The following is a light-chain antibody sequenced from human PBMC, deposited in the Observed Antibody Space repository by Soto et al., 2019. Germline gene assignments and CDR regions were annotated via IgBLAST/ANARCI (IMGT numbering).Light chain of an antibody. CDR3: QSYDSRLTGSV. Sequence: QSVLTQPPSVSGAPGQRVTISCTGSSSNIGAGYDVHWYQQLPGTAPKLLIFGDSNRPSGVPDRFSGSKSGTSASLAITGLQAEDEADYYCQSYDSRLTGSVFGGGTKLIVL. J-gene: IGLJ2*01. V-gene: IGLV1-40*01. CDR1: SSNIGAGYD. CDR2: GDS.